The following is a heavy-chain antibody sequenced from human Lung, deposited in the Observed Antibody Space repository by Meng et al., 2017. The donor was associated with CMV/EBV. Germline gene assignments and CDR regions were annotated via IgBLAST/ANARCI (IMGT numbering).Heavy chain of an antibody. CDR2: IYYSGSS. CDR1: GASIDSDNYY. V-gene: IGHV4-30-4*02. Sequence: SXTLSLXCTVSGASIDSDNYYWSWIRQPPGKGLEWIGYIYYSGSSFYNPSLKSRVTISLHMSKNQFSLYLSSVTAADTAVYYCARADYYNLMDVWGQGTMVTVSS. CDR3: ARADYYNLMDV. J-gene: IGHJ6*02.